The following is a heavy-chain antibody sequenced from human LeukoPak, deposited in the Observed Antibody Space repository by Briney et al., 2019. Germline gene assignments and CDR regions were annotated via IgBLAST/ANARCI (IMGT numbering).Heavy chain of an antibody. CDR1: GFTFSSYG. V-gene: IGHV3-30*03. CDR3: ARDRAAAMEYYYMDV. J-gene: IGHJ6*03. D-gene: IGHD2-2*01. Sequence: PGRPLRLSCAASGFTFSSYGMHWVRQAPGKGLEWVAVISYDGSNKNYADSVKGRFTISRDNSKNTLYLQINSLRAEDTAVYYCARDRAAAMEYYYMDVWGKGTTVTVSS. CDR2: ISYDGSNK.